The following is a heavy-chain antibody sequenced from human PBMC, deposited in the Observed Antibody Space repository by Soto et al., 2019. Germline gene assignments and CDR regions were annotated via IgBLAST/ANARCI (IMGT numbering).Heavy chain of an antibody. V-gene: IGHV1-2*02. D-gene: IGHD3-3*01. CDR2: INPNSGGT. CDR1: AHSLIGYY. J-gene: IGHJ6*02. Sequence: XAVKRSCWAVAHSLIGYYRHWVRQAPGQGLEWMGWINPNSGGTNYAQKFQGRVTMTRDTSISTAYMELSRLRSDDTAVYYCARDFWSGYPLYYGMDVWGQRTTVTVSS. CDR3: ARDFWSGYPLYYGMDV.